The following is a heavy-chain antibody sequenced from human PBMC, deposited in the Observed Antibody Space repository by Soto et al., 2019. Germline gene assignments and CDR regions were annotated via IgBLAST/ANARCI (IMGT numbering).Heavy chain of an antibody. CDR1: GFTFSSYS. J-gene: IGHJ6*03. V-gene: IGHV3-21*01. CDR2: ISSSSSYI. Sequence: GWSLRLSCAASGFTFSSYSMNWVRQAPGKGLEWVSSISSSSSYIYYADSVKGRFTISRDNAKNSLYLQMNSLRAEDTAVYYCARSSRRYYYYYYYMDVWGKGTTGTVSS. CDR3: ARSSRRYYYYYYYMDV.